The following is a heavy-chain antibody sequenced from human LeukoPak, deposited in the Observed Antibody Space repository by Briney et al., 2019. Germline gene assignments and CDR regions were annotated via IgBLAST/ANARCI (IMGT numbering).Heavy chain of an antibody. CDR3: ARDPLYESGPPVDY. CDR2: INPNSGGT. CDR1: GYTFTGYY. V-gene: IGHV1-2*02. J-gene: IGHJ4*02. Sequence: ASVKVSCKASGYTFTGYYMHWGRQAPGQGLEWMGWINPNSGGTNYAQKFQCRVTMTRDTSISTAYMELSRLRSDDTAVYYCARDPLYESGPPVDYWGQGTLVTVSS. D-gene: IGHD2/OR15-2a*01.